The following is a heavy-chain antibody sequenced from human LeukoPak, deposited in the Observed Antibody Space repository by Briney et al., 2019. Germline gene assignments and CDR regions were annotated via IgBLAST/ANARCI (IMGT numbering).Heavy chain of an antibody. CDR3: ARDPPDY. CDR1: GYSISSGYY. J-gene: IGHJ4*02. Sequence: SETLSLTCTVSGYSISSGYYWGWIRQPPGKGLEWIGNIYHSGSTYYNPSLKSRVTISVDTSKNQFSLKLSSVTAADTAVYYCARDPPDYWGQGTLVTVSS. CDR2: IYHSGST. V-gene: IGHV4-38-2*02.